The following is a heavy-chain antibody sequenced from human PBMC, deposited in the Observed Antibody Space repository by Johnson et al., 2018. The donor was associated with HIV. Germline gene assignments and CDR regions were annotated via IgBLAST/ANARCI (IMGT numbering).Heavy chain of an antibody. V-gene: IGHV3-23*04. CDR2: ISGSGGST. D-gene: IGHD2-15*01. Sequence: VQLVESGGGLVQPGRSLRLSCAASGFTFSSYTMHWVRQAPGKGLEWVSAISGSGGSTYYADSVKGRFTISRDNSKNTLYLQMNSLRAEDTAVYYCVTLVVAPPFDIWGQGTMVTVSS. CDR3: VTLVVAPPFDI. J-gene: IGHJ3*02. CDR1: GFTFSSYT.